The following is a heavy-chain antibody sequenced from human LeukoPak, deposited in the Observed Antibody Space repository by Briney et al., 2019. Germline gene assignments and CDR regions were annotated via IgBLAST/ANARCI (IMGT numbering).Heavy chain of an antibody. D-gene: IGHD3-22*01. CDR3: ARDSSGYHFDD. CDR1: GFTVRSNY. J-gene: IGHJ4*02. Sequence: GGSLRLSCAASGFTVRSNYMSWVRQAPGRGLEWVSVIYRGGTTYYADSVKGRFTISRDDSKNTLYLQMNSLRAEDTAVYYCARDSSGYHFDDWGQGTLVTVSS. CDR2: IYRGGTT. V-gene: IGHV3-66*01.